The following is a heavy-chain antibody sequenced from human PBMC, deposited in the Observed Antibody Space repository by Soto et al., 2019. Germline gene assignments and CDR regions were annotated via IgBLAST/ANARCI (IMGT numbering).Heavy chain of an antibody. V-gene: IGHV3-33*01. CDR1: GFTFSNYG. J-gene: IGHJ4*02. D-gene: IGHD1-7*01. CDR3: ARWNWNYGYFDY. Sequence: QVQLVESGGGVVQPGKSLRLSCAASGFTFSNYGMHWVRQAPGKGLEWVAVMWYDGSNTYYTDSVKGRFTISRDNSKNMLYLQMHNLRAEDTAVYYCARWNWNYGYFDYWGQGTLVTVSS. CDR2: MWYDGSNT.